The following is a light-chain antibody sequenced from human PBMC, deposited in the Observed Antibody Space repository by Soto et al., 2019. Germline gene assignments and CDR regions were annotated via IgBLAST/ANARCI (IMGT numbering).Light chain of an antibody. CDR1: SSDVGGYDY. Sequence: QSALTQPASVSGSPGQSIAIYCTGTSSDVGGYDYVYWYQHLPGKAPKLMIYDVNNRPSGASNRFSGSKSGNTASLTISGLQAEDEADYYCSSSTSSSTHVFGTGTKLTVL. V-gene: IGLV2-14*03. J-gene: IGLJ1*01. CDR3: SSSTSSSTHV. CDR2: DVN.